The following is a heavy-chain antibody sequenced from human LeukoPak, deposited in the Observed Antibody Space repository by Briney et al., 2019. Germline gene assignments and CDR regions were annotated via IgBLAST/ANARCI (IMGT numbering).Heavy chain of an antibody. CDR3: ARETRSGYGVSNWFDP. V-gene: IGHV3-30*04. J-gene: IGHJ5*02. CDR2: ISYDGSNK. CDR1: GFTFSSYA. Sequence: GGSLRLSCAASGFTFSSYAMHWVRQAPGKGLEWVAVISYDGSNKYYADSVKGRFTISRDNSKNTLYLQMNSLRAEDTAVYYCARETRSGYGVSNWFDPWGQGTLVTVFS. D-gene: IGHD4-17*01.